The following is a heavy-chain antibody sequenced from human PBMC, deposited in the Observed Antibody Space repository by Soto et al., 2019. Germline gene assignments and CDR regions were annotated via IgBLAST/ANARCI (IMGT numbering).Heavy chain of an antibody. D-gene: IGHD2-8*01. CDR3: ARGAMVRYFDY. J-gene: IGHJ4*02. CDR2: ISAYNGNT. V-gene: IGHV1-18*01. Sequence: ASVKVSCKASGGTFSSYAISWVRQAPGQGLEWMGWISAYNGNTNYAQKLQGRVTMTTDTSTSTAYMELRSLRSDDTAVYYCARGAMVRYFDYWGQGTLVTVSS. CDR1: GGTFSSYA.